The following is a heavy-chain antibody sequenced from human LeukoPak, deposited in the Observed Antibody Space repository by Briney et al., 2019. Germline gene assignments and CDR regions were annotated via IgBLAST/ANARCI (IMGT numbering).Heavy chain of an antibody. V-gene: IGHV3-53*01. CDR1: GFFLSDNY. D-gene: IGHD2-15*01. Sequence: GGSLTLSCAASGFFLSDNYMAWVRQAPEKGLEWVSTIYSGGSTYYARSVEGRFVISRDTSKNSFFLQMDGLRVEDTAVYFCARAACSGVSCYGADFYYYMDVWGEGTTVTVSS. CDR3: ARAACSGVSCYGADFYYYMDV. CDR2: IYSGGST. J-gene: IGHJ6*03.